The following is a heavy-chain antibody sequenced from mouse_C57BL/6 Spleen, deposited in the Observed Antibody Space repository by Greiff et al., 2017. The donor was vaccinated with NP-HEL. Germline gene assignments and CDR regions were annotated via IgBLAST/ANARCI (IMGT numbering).Heavy chain of an antibody. CDR3: ARGGGSSYAMDY. J-gene: IGHJ4*01. Sequence: QVQLQQPGAELVMPGASVKLSCKASGYTFTSYWMHWVKQRPGQGLEWIGEIDPSDSDTNYNQKFKGKSTLTVDKSSSTAYMQLSSLTSEDSAVYYCARGGGSSYAMDYWGQGTSVPVSS. V-gene: IGHV1-69*01. CDR2: IDPSDSDT. CDR1: GYTFTSYW. D-gene: IGHD1-1*01.